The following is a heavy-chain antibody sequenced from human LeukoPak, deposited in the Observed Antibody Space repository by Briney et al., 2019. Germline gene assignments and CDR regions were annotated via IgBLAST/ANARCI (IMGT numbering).Heavy chain of an antibody. CDR3: TTGRGYSYGYPLYYFDY. Sequence: PGGSLRLSCAASGFTFSSYAMSWVRQAPGKGLEWVGRIKSKTDGGTTDYAAPVKGRFTISRDDSKNTLYLQMNSLKTEDTAVYYCTTGRGYSYGYPLYYFDYWGQGTLVTVSS. J-gene: IGHJ4*02. D-gene: IGHD5-18*01. V-gene: IGHV3-15*01. CDR2: IKSKTDGGTT. CDR1: GFTFSSYA.